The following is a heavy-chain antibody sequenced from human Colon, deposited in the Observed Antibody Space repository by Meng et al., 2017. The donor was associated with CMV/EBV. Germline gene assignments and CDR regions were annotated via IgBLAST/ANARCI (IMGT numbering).Heavy chain of an antibody. V-gene: IGHV3-73*01. CDR3: IQADYDNTGYLAY. D-gene: IGHD3-22*01. Sequence: SGFSFSDSAMRWVRQASGKGLEWVGRIRSKANSCATAYAASVRGRFTISRDDSKNTAYLQMNSLKTEDTAVYYCIQADYDNTGYLAYWGQGTLVTVSS. CDR1: GFSFSDSA. CDR2: IRSKANSCAT. J-gene: IGHJ4*02.